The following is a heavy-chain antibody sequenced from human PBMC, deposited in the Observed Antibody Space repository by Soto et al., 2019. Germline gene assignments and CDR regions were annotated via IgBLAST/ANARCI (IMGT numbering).Heavy chain of an antibody. D-gene: IGHD6-19*01. V-gene: IGHV3-74*01. CDR3: AYFTSGCPT. CDR1: GITLSNYW. Sequence: EVQLVESGGGLVQPGGSLRLSCAASGITLSNYWVHWVRQAPGKGLVWVSRISSDGSSTSYADSVKGRFTISRDNPKNTLYLQMNSLRAEDTAVYYCAYFTSGCPTWGQGTLVTVSS. CDR2: ISSDGSST. J-gene: IGHJ4*02.